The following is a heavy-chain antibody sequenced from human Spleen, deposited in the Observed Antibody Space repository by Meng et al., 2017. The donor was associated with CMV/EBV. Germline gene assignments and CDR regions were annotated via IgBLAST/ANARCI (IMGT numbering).Heavy chain of an antibody. CDR1: GGSISSSSYY. CDR2: IYYSGST. CDR3: ARKRGYYQYYGMDV. Sequence: SETLSLTCTVSGGSISSSSYYWGWIRQPPGKGLEWIGSIYYSGSTYYNPSLKSRVTISVDKSKNQFSLKLSSVTAADTAVYYCARKRGYYQYYGMDVWGQGTTVTVSS. J-gene: IGHJ6*02. D-gene: IGHD3-10*01. V-gene: IGHV4-39*07.